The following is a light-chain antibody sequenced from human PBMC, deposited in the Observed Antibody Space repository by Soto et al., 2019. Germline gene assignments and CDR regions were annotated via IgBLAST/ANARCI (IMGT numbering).Light chain of an antibody. CDR3: AIWDDSLNGPV. V-gene: IGLV1-44*01. CDR1: SSNIGRNT. CDR2: TNN. J-gene: IGLJ2*01. Sequence: QSVLTQPPSASGTPGQRVTISCSGSSSNIGRNTVNWYQHLPGTAPKLLIYTNNQRPSGVPDRISGSKSGTSASLAISGLQSEDEADYYCAIWDDSLNGPVFGGGTKLTVL.